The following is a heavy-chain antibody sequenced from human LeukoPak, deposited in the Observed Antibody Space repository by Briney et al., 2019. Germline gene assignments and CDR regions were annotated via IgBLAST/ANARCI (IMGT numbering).Heavy chain of an antibody. V-gene: IGHV5-10-1*01. Sequence: GESLMISCKGSGYNFTNYWISWVRQMPGKGLEWMGTIDPSDSYNNYSPSFHGHVTISADKSISTAYLQWSSLKASDTAMYYCARAYSRSRFDYWGQGTLVTISS. CDR2: IDPSDSYN. CDR1: GYNFTNYW. J-gene: IGHJ4*02. D-gene: IGHD6-6*01. CDR3: ARAYSRSRFDY.